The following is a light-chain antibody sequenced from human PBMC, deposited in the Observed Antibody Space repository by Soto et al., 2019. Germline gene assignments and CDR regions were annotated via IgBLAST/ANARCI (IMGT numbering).Light chain of an antibody. Sequence: EVVMTQSPATVSVSPGEGVTLSCRASQTISNDLAWYQQKPGQAPRLLIYGASTRATGVPARFSGGGSGTEFTLTISSLQSEDFAFYYCQQNNKWPPVTFGRGTKVEIK. CDR2: GAS. CDR3: QQNNKWPPVT. CDR1: QTISND. J-gene: IGKJ4*01. V-gene: IGKV3-15*01.